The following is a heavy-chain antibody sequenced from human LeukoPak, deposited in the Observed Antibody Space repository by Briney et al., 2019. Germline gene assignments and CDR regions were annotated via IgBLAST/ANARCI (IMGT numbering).Heavy chain of an antibody. V-gene: IGHV3-30-3*01. CDR1: GFPFTVYP. Sequence: GGSLRLSCAASGFPFTVYPTHWVRQAPGKGLEWVSVSSSDETYKFYADSVRGRFTISRDNSKNRLYLQMSDLRAEDAAVYFCARSVSGVWLFDYWGRGTLVTVSS. J-gene: IGHJ4*02. D-gene: IGHD5/OR15-5a*01. CDR2: SSSDETYK. CDR3: ARSVSGVWLFDY.